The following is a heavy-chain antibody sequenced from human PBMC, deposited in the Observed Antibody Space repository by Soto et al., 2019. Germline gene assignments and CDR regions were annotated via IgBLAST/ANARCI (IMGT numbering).Heavy chain of an antibody. CDR2: IKQDGNDK. CDR3: ARHGDYVSMDV. D-gene: IGHD4-17*01. Sequence: EVQLVESGETLVQPGGSLRLSCAASGFRFSSNWMSWVRQAPGKGLEWVANIKQDGNDKYYVDSVKGRFTISRDNARNSLYLQMNSLRAEDTAVYYCARHGDYVSMDVWGKGTTVTVSS. V-gene: IGHV3-7*01. CDR1: GFRFSSNW. J-gene: IGHJ6*03.